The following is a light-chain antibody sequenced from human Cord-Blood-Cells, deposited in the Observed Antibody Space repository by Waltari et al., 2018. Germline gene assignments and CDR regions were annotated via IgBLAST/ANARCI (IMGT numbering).Light chain of an antibody. J-gene: IGLJ3*02. CDR3: AAWDDSLNGQV. CDR2: SNN. Sequence: QSVLTQPPSASGTPGQRVTISCSGSSSNIGSNTVNWYQQLPGTAPKLLIYSNNQRPSGVPARFSGSNSGTSASLAISGLQSEDEADYYWAAWDDSLNGQVFGGGTKLTVL. V-gene: IGLV1-44*01. CDR1: SSNIGSNT.